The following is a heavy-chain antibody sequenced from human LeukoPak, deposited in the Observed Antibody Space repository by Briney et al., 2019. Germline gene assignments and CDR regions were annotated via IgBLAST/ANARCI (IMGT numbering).Heavy chain of an antibody. J-gene: IGHJ5*02. CDR1: GGSFSGYY. CDR3: ARGYSSSWYLNWFDP. D-gene: IGHD6-13*01. Sequence: RPSETLSLTCAVYGGSFSGYYWSWIRQPPGKGLEWIGEINHSGSTNYNPSLKSQVTISVDTSKNQFSLKLTSVTAADTAVYYCARGYSSSWYLNWFDPWGQGTLVTVSS. V-gene: IGHV4-34*01. CDR2: INHSGST.